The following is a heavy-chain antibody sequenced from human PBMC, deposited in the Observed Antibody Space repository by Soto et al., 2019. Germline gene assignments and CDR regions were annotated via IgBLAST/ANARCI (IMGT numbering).Heavy chain of an antibody. CDR2: INHNTNT. Sequence: QVHLQQRGAGLLKPSETLSLTCAVYGGSFSDTYWNCFRQPPGKGLEWIGEINHNTNTIYNPTLTSRVTISADTSKNHVSLKLTSVTAADTAVYYCARGVRSGRGSFDPWGQGTLVTVSS. V-gene: IGHV4-34*01. D-gene: IGHD3-10*01. J-gene: IGHJ5*02. CDR3: ARGVRSGRGSFDP. CDR1: GGSFSDTY.